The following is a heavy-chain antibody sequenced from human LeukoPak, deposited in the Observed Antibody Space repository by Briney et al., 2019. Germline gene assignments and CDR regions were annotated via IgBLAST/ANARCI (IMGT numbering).Heavy chain of an antibody. CDR2: ISYDGSNK. D-gene: IGHD2-2*01. CDR1: GFTFSSYG. Sequence: GRSLRLSCAASGFTFSSYGIHWVRQAPGKGLEWVAVISYDGSNKYYADSVRGRFTISRDNSKNTLYLQMNSLRAEDTAVYYCAKDIVVVPAAIGHYYYYGMDVWGQGTTVTVSS. J-gene: IGHJ6*02. V-gene: IGHV3-30*18. CDR3: AKDIVVVPAAIGHYYYYGMDV.